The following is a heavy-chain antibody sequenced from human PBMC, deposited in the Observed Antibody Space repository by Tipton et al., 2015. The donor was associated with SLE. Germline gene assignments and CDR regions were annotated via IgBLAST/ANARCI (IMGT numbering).Heavy chain of an antibody. D-gene: IGHD3-10*01. J-gene: IGHJ3*02. Sequence: TLSLTCAVSGGSISSSNWWSWVRQPPGKGLEWIGSIYYSGSTYYNPSLKSRVTISVDTSKNQFSLKLSSVTAADTAVYYCASSRRAGRRAYDAFDIWGQGTMVTVSS. CDR2: IYYSGST. CDR3: ASSRRAGRRAYDAFDI. CDR1: GGSISSSNW. V-gene: IGHV4-4*02.